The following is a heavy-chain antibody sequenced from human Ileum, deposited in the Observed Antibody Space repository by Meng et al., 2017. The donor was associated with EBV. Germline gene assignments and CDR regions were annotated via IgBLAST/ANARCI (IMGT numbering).Heavy chain of an antibody. CDR2: IHYSGTT. V-gene: IGHV4-4*02. Sequence: QGLLQESGPGLVDPSATLSLTCAVSGASISSNNWWSWVRQSTGNGLEWIAEIHYSGTTTYNPSLKSRVTISVDKSGNHFSLKLTSVTAADTAVYYCARGSDYVWGIWGQGTLVTVSS. CDR1: GASISSNNW. CDR3: ARGSDYVWGI. J-gene: IGHJ4*02. D-gene: IGHD3-16*01.